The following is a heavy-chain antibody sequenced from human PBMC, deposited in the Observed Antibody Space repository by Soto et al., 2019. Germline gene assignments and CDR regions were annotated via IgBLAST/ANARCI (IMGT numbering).Heavy chain of an antibody. CDR1: GFTFINFA. Sequence: EVQLLESGGGLVQPGGSLRLSCAGSGFTFINFAMNWVRQAPGKGLEWVSTISGGGDAAFFADSVRGRFTISRDNSKDTVTLQMNSLGVDDTAVYYCARKVPGSTSRPDYWYFDLWGRGTQVTVSS. V-gene: IGHV3-23*01. J-gene: IGHJ2*01. CDR3: ARKVPGSTSRPDYWYFDL. D-gene: IGHD3-10*01. CDR2: ISGGGDAA.